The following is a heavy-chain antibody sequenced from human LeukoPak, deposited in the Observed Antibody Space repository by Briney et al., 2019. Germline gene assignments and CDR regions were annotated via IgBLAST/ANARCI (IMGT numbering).Heavy chain of an antibody. D-gene: IGHD2-2*01. Sequence: SETLSLTCAVSGGSISSGGYSWSWIRQPPGKGLEWVGYIYHSGSTYCNPSLKSRVTISVDRSKNQFSLKLSSVTAADTAVYYCARASAMGANWFDPWGQGTLVTVSS. CDR1: GGSISSGGYS. V-gene: IGHV4-30-2*01. CDR2: IYHSGST. J-gene: IGHJ5*02. CDR3: ARASAMGANWFDP.